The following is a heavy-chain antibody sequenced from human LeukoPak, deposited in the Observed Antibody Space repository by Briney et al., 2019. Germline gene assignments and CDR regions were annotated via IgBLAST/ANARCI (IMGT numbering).Heavy chain of an antibody. V-gene: IGHV6-1*01. CDR3: AKDRDIVATLDY. D-gene: IGHD5-12*01. CDR2: TKYRSKWDN. CDR1: GDSVSSNSAA. J-gene: IGHJ4*02. Sequence: SQTLSLTCAISGDSVSSNSAAWNWIRQSPSRGLEWLGRTKYRSKWDNDYAVSVKSRITINPDTSKNQFSLQLSSVTPEDTAVYYCAKDRDIVATLDYWGQGTLVTVSS.